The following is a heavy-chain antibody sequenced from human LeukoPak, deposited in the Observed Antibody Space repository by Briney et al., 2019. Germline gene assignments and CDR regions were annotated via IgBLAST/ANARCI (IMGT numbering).Heavy chain of an antibody. V-gene: IGHV1-2*02. J-gene: IGHJ5*02. D-gene: IGHD3-22*01. Sequence: ASVKVSCKASGYTFTSYYIHWVRQAPGQGLEWMGWINPNSGGTNYAQKFQGRVTMTRDTSISTAYMELSRLRSDDTAVYYCARMSYYDSSGDNWFDPWGQGTLVTVSS. CDR1: GYTFTSYY. CDR3: ARMSYYDSSGDNWFDP. CDR2: INPNSGGT.